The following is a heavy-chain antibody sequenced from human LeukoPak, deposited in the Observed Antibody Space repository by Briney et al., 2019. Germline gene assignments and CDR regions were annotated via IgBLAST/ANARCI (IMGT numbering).Heavy chain of an antibody. CDR1: GYTFTSYD. CDR3: ARERWLQVTYYFDY. V-gene: IGHV1-8*01. D-gene: IGHD5-24*01. Sequence: ASVKVSCKASGYTFTSYDINWVRQAPGQGLEWMGWMNPNSGNTGYAQKFQGRVTMTRNTSISTAYMELSSLRSEDTAVYYCARERWLQVTYYFDYWGQGTLVTVSS. CDR2: MNPNSGNT. J-gene: IGHJ4*02.